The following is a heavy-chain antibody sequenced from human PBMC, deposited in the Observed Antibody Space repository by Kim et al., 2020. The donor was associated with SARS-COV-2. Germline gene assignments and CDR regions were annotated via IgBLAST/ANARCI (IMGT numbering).Heavy chain of an antibody. Sequence: SVKVSCKASGGTFSSYAISWVRQAPGQGLEWMGGIIPIFGTANYAQKFQGRVTITADESTSTAYMELSSLRSEDTAVYYCATKEGVSGSYYYYYGMDVWGQGTTVTVSS. V-gene: IGHV1-69*13. CDR3: ATKEGVSGSYYYYYGMDV. D-gene: IGHD1-26*01. CDR1: GGTFSSYA. J-gene: IGHJ6*02. CDR2: IIPIFGTA.